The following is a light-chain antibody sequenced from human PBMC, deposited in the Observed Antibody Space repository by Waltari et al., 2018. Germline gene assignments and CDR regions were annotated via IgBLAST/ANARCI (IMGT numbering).Light chain of an antibody. Sequence: EIVMTQSPATRSVSPGERATLSCRASQSIRSNLAWYQHKPGQAPRLLIYGASTRATGIPARFSGSGSGTEFTLTISSLQSEDFAVYFCQQYDNWLGTFGQGTKVEIK. V-gene: IGKV3-15*01. J-gene: IGKJ1*01. CDR1: QSIRSN. CDR2: GAS. CDR3: QQYDNWLGT.